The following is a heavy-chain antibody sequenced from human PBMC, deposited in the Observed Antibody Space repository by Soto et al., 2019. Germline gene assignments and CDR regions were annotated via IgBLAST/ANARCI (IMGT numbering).Heavy chain of an antibody. CDR1: GGSISSGGYY. J-gene: IGHJ1*01. CDR2: IYYSGST. V-gene: IGHV4-31*03. D-gene: IGHD2-15*01. CDR3: ARRGPATRAYFQH. Sequence: PSETLSLTCTVSGGSISSGGYYWSWIRQHPGKGLEWIGYIYYSGSTYYNPSLKSRVTISVDTSKNQFSLKLSSVTAADTAVYYCARRGPATRAYFQHWGQGTLVTVSS.